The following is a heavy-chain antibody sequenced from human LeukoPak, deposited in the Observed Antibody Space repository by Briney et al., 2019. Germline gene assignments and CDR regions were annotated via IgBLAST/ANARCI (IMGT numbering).Heavy chain of an antibody. V-gene: IGHV3-30*02. J-gene: IGHJ4*02. D-gene: IGHD2-15*01. CDR2: IRYDGSNK. Sequence: GGSLRLPCATSGFTFSSYGMHWVRQAPGKGLEWVTFIRYDGSNKYYADSVKGRFTISRDNSKNTLYLQMNSLRAEDTAVYYCARGSPVAVDYWGQGTLVTVSS. CDR3: ARGSPVAVDY. CDR1: GFTFSSYG.